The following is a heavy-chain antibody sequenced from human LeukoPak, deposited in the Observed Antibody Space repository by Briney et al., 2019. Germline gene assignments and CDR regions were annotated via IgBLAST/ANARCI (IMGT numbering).Heavy chain of an antibody. V-gene: IGHV3-30*03. J-gene: IGHJ3*02. CDR1: GFTFSSYG. CDR3: ARIYGGNSEAFDI. Sequence: PGGSLRLSCAAAGFTFSSYGMHWVRQAPGKGLEWVAVISYDGSNKYYADSVKGRFTISRDNSKNTLYLQMNSLRAEDTAVYYCARIYGGNSEAFDIWGQGTMVTVSS. D-gene: IGHD4-23*01. CDR2: ISYDGSNK.